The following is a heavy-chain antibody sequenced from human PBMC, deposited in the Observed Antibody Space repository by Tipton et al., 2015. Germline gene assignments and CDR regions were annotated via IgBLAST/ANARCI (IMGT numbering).Heavy chain of an antibody. Sequence: GLVKPSETLSLTCTVSGGSISSSSYYWGWIRQPPGKGLECIGNIHYSGSTYYYNPSLKSRVTISVDTSKNQFSLKLSSVTAADTAVYYCAREMATIYYYYGMDVWGQGTTVTVSS. J-gene: IGHJ6*02. V-gene: IGHV4-39*07. D-gene: IGHD5-24*01. CDR1: GGSISSSSYY. CDR3: AREMATIYYYYGMDV. CDR2: IHYSGSTY.